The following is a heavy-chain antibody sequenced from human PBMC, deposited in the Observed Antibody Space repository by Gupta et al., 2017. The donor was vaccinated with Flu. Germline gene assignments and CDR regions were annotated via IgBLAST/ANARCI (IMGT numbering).Heavy chain of an antibody. CDR1: GYTFTDYY. CDR3: AREKFCHTTSCYRYFDP. V-gene: IGHV1-2*06. D-gene: IGHD2-2*02. Sequence: VQLVQSGAEVKKPGASVKVSCKASGYTFTDYYIRWVRQAPGQGLEWMGRINPHSGSRNYQQKFQGRVTITEDSSLSTAYMELSRPRSDDTAVYYCAREKFCHTTSCYRYFDPWGQGTLVTVSS. J-gene: IGHJ5*02. CDR2: INPHSGSR.